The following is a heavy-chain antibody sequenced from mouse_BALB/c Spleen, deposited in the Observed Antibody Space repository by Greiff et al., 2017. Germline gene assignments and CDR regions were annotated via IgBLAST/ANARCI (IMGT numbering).Heavy chain of an antibody. J-gene: IGHJ2*01. Sequence: EVQVVESGGGLVKPGGSLKLSCAASGFTFSSYAMSWVRQTPEKRLEWVASISSGGSTYYPDSVKGRFTISRDNARNILYLQMSSLRSEDTAMYYCARGGAYYRYPDYWGQGTTLTVSS. CDR3: ARGGAYYRYPDY. V-gene: IGHV5-6-5*01. D-gene: IGHD2-14*01. CDR2: ISSGGST. CDR1: GFTFSSYA.